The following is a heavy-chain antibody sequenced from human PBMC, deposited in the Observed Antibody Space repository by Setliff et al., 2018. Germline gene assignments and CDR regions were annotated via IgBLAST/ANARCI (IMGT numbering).Heavy chain of an antibody. Sequence: GGSLRLSCTASGFTFGDYAMSWVRQAPGKGLEWVGVIRSKAYDGTTEYAASVKGRFTISRDDSKSIAYLQMNSLKTEDTAVYYCTRVGRQLVYYYYGMDVWGQGTTGTVSS. CDR1: GFTFGDYA. CDR3: TRVGRQLVYYYYGMDV. CDR2: IRSKAYDGTT. D-gene: IGHD6-13*01. V-gene: IGHV3-49*04. J-gene: IGHJ6*02.